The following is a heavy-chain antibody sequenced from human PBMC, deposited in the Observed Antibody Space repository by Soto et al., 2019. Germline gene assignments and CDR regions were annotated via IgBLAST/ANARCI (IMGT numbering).Heavy chain of an antibody. V-gene: IGHV3-7*04. CDR2: INQDGSEK. D-gene: IGHD1-26*01. Sequence: EVHLVESGGGLVQTGGSLRLSCAIFESTVSRDWMNGVRQAPGKGLEWVAHINQDGSEKYYVDSVKGRFTISRDNAKKSLYLQMNSLSPADTAMYYCSGGVGDAFWGQGTLVTVSS. J-gene: IGHJ4*02. CDR3: SGGVGDAF. CDR1: ESTVSRDW.